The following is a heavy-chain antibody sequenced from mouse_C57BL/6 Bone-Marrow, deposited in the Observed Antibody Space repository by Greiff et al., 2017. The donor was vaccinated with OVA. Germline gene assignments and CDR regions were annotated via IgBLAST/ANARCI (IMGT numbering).Heavy chain of an antibody. V-gene: IGHV1-66*01. CDR1: GYSFTSYY. Sequence: VKLMESGPELVKPGASVKISCKASGYSFTSYYIHWVKQRPGQGLEWIGWIYPGSGNTKYNEKFKGKATLTADTSSSTAYMQLSSLTSEDSAVYYCARYSNYVDYWGQGTSVTVSS. CDR3: ARYSNYVDY. D-gene: IGHD2-5*01. CDR2: IYPGSGNT. J-gene: IGHJ4*01.